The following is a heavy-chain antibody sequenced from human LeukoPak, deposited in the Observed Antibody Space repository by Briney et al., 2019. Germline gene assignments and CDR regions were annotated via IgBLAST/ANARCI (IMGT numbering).Heavy chain of an antibody. Sequence: SVKVSCKASGGTFSSYAISWVRQAPGQGLEWMGRIIPILGTANYAQKFQGRVTITADESTSTAYMELSSLRSEDTAVYYCARDEAALLDYWGQGTLVTVSS. D-gene: IGHD6-25*01. V-gene: IGHV1-69*11. CDR1: GGTFSSYA. J-gene: IGHJ4*02. CDR2: IIPILGTA. CDR3: ARDEAALLDY.